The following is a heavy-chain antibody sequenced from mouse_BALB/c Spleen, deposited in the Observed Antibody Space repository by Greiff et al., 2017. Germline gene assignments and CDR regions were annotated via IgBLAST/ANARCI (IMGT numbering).Heavy chain of an antibody. J-gene: IGHJ2*01. CDR2: ISSGGGST. CDR3: ATNYDGYYFDY. Sequence: DVQLVESGGGLVKPGGSLKLSCAASGFAFSSYDMSWVRQTPEKRLEWVAYISSGGGSTYYPDTVKGRFTISRDNAKNTLYLQMSSLKSEDTAMYYCATNYDGYYFDYWGQGTTLTVSS. CDR1: GFAFSSYD. D-gene: IGHD2-3*01. V-gene: IGHV5-12-1*01.